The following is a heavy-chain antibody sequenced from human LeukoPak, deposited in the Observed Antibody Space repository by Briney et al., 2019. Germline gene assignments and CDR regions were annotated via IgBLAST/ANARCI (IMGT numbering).Heavy chain of an antibody. D-gene: IGHD5-18*01. J-gene: IGHJ6*03. CDR3: ARDQYSYGPVDRYYYYYYYMDV. Sequence: GGSLRLSCAASGFTFSDYYMSWIRQAPGKGLEWVSYISSSGSTIYYADSVKGRFTISRDNAKNSLYLQMNSLRAEDTAVYYCARDQYSYGPVDRYYYYYYYMDVWGKGTTVTVSS. CDR2: ISSSGSTI. CDR1: GFTFSDYY. V-gene: IGHV3-11*01.